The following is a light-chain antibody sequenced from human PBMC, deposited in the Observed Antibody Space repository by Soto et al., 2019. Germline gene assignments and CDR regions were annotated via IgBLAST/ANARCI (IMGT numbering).Light chain of an antibody. CDR1: SSDVGSYNL. Sequence: QSVLTQPASVSGSPGQSITISCTGTSSDVGSYNLVSWYQQHPGKAPKLMIYEDSKRPSGVSNPFSGSKSGNTASLTISGLQAEDEADYYCCSYAGSSTWVLGGGTKLTVL. CDR3: CSYAGSSTWV. J-gene: IGLJ3*02. CDR2: EDS. V-gene: IGLV2-23*01.